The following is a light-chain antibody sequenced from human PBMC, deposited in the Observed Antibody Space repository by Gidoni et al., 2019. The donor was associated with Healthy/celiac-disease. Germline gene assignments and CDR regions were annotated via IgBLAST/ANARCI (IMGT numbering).Light chain of an antibody. CDR1: QSFLHSNGYNY. CDR2: LGS. CDR3: MQALQTPNT. V-gene: IGKV2-28*01. J-gene: IGKJ5*01. Sequence: DIVMPQSPLSLPVTPGEPASISCRSSQSFLHSNGYNYLDWYLQKPGQSPQLLIYLGSNRASGVPDRFSGSGSGTDFTLKISRVEAEDVGVYYCMQALQTPNTFGQGTRLEIK.